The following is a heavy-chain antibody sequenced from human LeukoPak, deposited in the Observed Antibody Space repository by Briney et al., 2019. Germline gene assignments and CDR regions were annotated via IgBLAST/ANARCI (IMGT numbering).Heavy chain of an antibody. D-gene: IGHD3-3*01. CDR1: GYTFTSYA. V-gene: IGHV1-69*13. CDR3: ARVSQSYDFWSGYSFTDAFDI. J-gene: IGHJ3*02. CDR2: IIPIFGTA. Sequence: SVKVSCKASGYTFTSYAISWVRQAPGQGLEWMGGIIPIFGTANYAQKFQGRVTITADESTSTAYMELSSLRSEDTAVYYCARVSQSYDFWSGYSFTDAFDIWGQGTMVTVSS.